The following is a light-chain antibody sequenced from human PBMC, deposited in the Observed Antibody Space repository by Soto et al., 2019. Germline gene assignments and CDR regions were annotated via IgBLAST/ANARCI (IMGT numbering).Light chain of an antibody. V-gene: IGLV1-40*01. Sequence: QSVLTQPPSVSGAPGQRVTISCTGSSSNIGSGYDVHWYQQLPGTAPKLLTYGNTNRPSGVPDRFSGSKSGTSASLAITGLQAEDEADYYCHSYDSSLSDWVFGGGTKLTVL. J-gene: IGLJ3*02. CDR2: GNT. CDR3: HSYDSSLSDWV. CDR1: SSNIGSGYD.